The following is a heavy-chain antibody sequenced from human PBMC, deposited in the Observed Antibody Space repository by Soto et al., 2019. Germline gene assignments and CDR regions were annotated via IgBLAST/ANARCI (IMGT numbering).Heavy chain of an antibody. V-gene: IGHV3-64D*08. CDR3: VKGEGESSAVAGSFYDY. J-gene: IGHJ4*02. CDR2: ISSNGGST. D-gene: IGHD6-19*01. Sequence: GGSMILSCSASGLTFSGYAMHWVRQAPGKGLEYVSAISSNGGSTYYADSVKGRFTISRDNSKNTLYLQMSSLRAEDTAVYYCVKGEGESSAVAGSFYDYWGQGTLVTVSS. CDR1: GLTFSGYA.